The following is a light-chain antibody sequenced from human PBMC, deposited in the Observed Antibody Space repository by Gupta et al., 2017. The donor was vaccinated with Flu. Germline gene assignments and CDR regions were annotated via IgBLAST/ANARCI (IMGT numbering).Light chain of an antibody. Sequence: QPVVPHPPPVSGTPGQRVTISCSGSSSNIGRHGLNWYQQVPGTAPKLLIYSSNQRPAGVPDRFSGSESGTSASLAISGLQSEDEAEYFCSLWDDSLNGMLFGGGTKLTVL. CDR2: SSN. CDR3: SLWDDSLNGML. CDR1: SSNIGRHG. J-gene: IGLJ2*01. V-gene: IGLV1-44*01.